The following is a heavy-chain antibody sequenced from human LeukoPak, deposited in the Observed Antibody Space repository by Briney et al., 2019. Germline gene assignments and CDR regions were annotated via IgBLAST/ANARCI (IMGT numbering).Heavy chain of an antibody. CDR1: GGSISSRNW. D-gene: IGHD6-13*01. CDR2: IYHSGST. Sequence: SETLSLTCAVSGGSISSRNWWSWVRQPPGKGLEGIVEIYHSGSTNYNPSLKSRVTISVDRSKNQFSLKLSSVTAADTAVYYCAREMYSSTHAGFDYWGQGTLVTVSS. V-gene: IGHV4-4*02. J-gene: IGHJ4*02. CDR3: AREMYSSTHAGFDY.